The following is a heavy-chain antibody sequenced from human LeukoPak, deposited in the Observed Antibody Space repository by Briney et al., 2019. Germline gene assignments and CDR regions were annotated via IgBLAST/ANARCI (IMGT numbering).Heavy chain of an antibody. CDR2: ISGSGGST. V-gene: IGHV3-23*01. D-gene: IGHD3-22*01. Sequence: GGSLRLSCEASGFTDSSDFMGWVRQAPGKGLEWVSAISGSGGSTYYADSVKGRFTISRDNSKNTLYLQMNSLRAEDTAVYYCAKEGDSSGYYSDAFDIWGQGTMVTVSS. J-gene: IGHJ3*02. CDR3: AKEGDSSGYYSDAFDI. CDR1: GFTDSSDF.